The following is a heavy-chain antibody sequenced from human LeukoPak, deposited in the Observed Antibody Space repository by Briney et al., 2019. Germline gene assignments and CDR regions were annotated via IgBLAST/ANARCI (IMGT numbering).Heavy chain of an antibody. J-gene: IGHJ6*03. D-gene: IGHD3-9*01. CDR1: GYSINSGYY. Sequence: SETLSLTCTVSGYSINSGYYWNWIRQPPGKGLEWIGFIYYTGTTNYNPSLKSRLTISVDTSENLFSLKLTSVTAADTAVYYCARGDFDVLTGTYYYYYMDVWGKGTTVTVSS. CDR3: ARGDFDVLTGTYYYYYMDV. CDR2: IYYTGTT. V-gene: IGHV4-61*01.